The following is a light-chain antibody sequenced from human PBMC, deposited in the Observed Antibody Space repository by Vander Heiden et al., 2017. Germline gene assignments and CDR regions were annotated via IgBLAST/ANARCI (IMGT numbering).Light chain of an antibody. V-gene: IGKV1-33*01. J-gene: IGKJ2*01. CDR2: DAS. Sequence: DIQMTQSASSLSASVGDRVTITCQASQDISNYLNWYQQKPGKAPKLLIYDASNLETGVPSRFSGSGSGTDFTFTISSLQPEDIATYYCQQYDNLPPDTFGQGTKLEIK. CDR3: QQYDNLPPDT. CDR1: QDISNY.